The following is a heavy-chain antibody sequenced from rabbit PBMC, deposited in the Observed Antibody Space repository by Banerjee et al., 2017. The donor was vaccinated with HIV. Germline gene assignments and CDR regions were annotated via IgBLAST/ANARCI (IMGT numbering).Heavy chain of an antibody. CDR3: IRDSHAWGADL. J-gene: IGHJ4*01. D-gene: IGHD4-1*01. Sequence: QLKETGGGLVQPGGSLTLSCKASGFDFSSYYMSWVRQAPGKGLEWIGIIYGGSGSTDYASWVNGRFTISSDNAQNTVDLQMNSLTAADTATYFCIRDSHAWGADLWGQGTLVTVS. V-gene: IGHV1S7*01. CDR1: GFDFSSYY. CDR2: IYGGSGST.